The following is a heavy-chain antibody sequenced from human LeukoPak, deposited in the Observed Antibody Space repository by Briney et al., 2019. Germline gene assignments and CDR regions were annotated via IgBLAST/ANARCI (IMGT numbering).Heavy chain of an antibody. CDR2: IYYSGST. Sequence: SETLSLTCAVYGGSFSGYYWSWIRQPPGKGLEWIGYIYYSGSTNYNPSLKSRVTISVDTSKNQFSLKLSSVTAADTAVYYCARVGYMGVAVAGPIDYWGQGTLVTVSS. CDR3: ARVGYMGVAVAGPIDY. J-gene: IGHJ4*02. CDR1: GGSFSGYY. D-gene: IGHD6-19*01. V-gene: IGHV4-59*01.